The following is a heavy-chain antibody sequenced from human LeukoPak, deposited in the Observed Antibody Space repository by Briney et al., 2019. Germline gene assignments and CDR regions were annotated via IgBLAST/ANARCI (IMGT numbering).Heavy chain of an antibody. Sequence: GGSLRLSCAASGFTFINYGMTWVRQAPGKGLEWVAGISASGGTTYYADSVKGRFTSSRDNAKNTLYLQMNSLRAEDTAVYYCVSNTFDYWGQGTLVSVSS. CDR2: ISASGGTT. J-gene: IGHJ4*02. D-gene: IGHD2/OR15-2a*01. V-gene: IGHV3-23*01. CDR1: GFTFINYG. CDR3: VSNTFDY.